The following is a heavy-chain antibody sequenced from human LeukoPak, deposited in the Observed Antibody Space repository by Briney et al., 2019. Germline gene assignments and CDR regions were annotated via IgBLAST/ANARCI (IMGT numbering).Heavy chain of an antibody. V-gene: IGHV3-21*01. CDR3: ARDQSGYRGSYDY. J-gene: IGHJ4*02. D-gene: IGHD1-26*01. CDR2: ISSSSSYI. CDR1: GFTFSSYS. Sequence: GGSLRLSCAASGFTFSSYSMNWVRQAPGKGLEWVSSISSSSSYIYYADSVKGRFTISRDNAKNSLYLQMNSLRAEDTAVYYCARDQSGYRGSYDYWGQGTLVTVSS.